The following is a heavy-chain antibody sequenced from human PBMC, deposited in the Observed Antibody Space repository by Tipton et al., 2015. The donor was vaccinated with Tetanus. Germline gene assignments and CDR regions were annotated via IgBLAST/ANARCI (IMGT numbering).Heavy chain of an antibody. V-gene: IGHV3-7*01. CDR2: IDQQGNEK. D-gene: IGHD6-19*01. Sequence: SLRLSCVASGFTFSNYYLSWVRQAPGKGLEWVANIDQQGNEKYYVASVKGRFTVSRDNSKDSIYLQMTSLRAEDAAIYYCARDRGEQWTNFYYMDVWGKGTTVAVSS. CDR3: ARDRGEQWTNFYYMDV. J-gene: IGHJ6*03. CDR1: GFTFSNYY.